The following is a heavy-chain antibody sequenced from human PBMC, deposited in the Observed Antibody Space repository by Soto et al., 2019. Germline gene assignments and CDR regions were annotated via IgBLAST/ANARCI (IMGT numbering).Heavy chain of an antibody. Sequence: QVQLVESGGGVVQPGRSLRLSCAASGFTFSSYAMHWVRQAPGKGLEWVAVISYDGSNKYYADSVKGRFTISRDNSNNTMYLQMNSLRAEDTAVYYCARGNYHFDYWGQGSLVTFSS. CDR1: GFTFSSYA. V-gene: IGHV3-30-3*01. CDR2: ISYDGSNK. D-gene: IGHD3-10*01. CDR3: ARGNYHFDY. J-gene: IGHJ4*02.